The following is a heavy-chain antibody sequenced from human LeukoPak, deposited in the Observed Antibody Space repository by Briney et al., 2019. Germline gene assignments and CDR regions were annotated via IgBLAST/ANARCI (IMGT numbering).Heavy chain of an antibody. J-gene: IGHJ5*02. CDR2: IYYSVST. CDR1: GGSISSYF. CDR3: ARQLLTYSGYGAINWFDP. D-gene: IGHD5-12*01. Sequence: SETLSLTCTVSGGSISSYFWSWIRQPPGKGLEWIGYIYYSVSTNYNPSLKSRVTISVDTSKNQFSLKLSSVTAADTAVYYCARQLLTYSGYGAINWFDPWGQGTLVTVSS. V-gene: IGHV4-59*08.